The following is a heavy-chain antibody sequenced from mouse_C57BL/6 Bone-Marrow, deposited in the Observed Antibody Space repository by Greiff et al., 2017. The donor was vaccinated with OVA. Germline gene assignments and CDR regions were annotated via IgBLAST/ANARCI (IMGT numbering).Heavy chain of an antibody. CDR3: ARFLYCDV. V-gene: IGHV1-52*01. J-gene: IGHJ1*03. Sequence: VQLQQPGAELVRPGSSVKLSCKASGYTFTSYWMHWVKQRPIQGLEWIGNIDPSDSDTHYNQKFKDKATLTVDKSSSTAYMQLSSLTSEDSAVYYCARFLYCDVWGTGTTVTVSS. CDR1: GYTFTSYW. CDR2: IDPSDSDT.